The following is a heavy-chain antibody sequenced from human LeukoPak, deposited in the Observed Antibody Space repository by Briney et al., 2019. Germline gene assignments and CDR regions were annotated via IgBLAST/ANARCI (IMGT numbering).Heavy chain of an antibody. V-gene: IGHV3-21*01. Sequence: GRSLRLSCAASGFTFSSYSMNWVRQAPGKGLEWVSSISSSSNYIYSADSVKGRFAISRDNAKNSLYLQMNSLRAEDTAVYYCARDGYCSGGSCYRGYYFDYWGQGTLVTVSS. J-gene: IGHJ4*02. CDR2: ISSSSNYI. CDR3: ARDGYCSGGSCYRGYYFDY. D-gene: IGHD2-15*01. CDR1: GFTFSSYS.